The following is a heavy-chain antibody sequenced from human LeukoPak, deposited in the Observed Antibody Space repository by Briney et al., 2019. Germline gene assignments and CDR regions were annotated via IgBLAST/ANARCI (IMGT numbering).Heavy chain of an antibody. V-gene: IGHV4-59*01. CDR3: ARGGDYPTYYFDY. CDR1: GGSISSYY. CDR2: IYYSGST. Sequence: KPSETLSLTCTVSGGSISSYYWSWIRQPPGKGLKWIGYIYYSGSTNYNPSLKSRVTTSVDTSKNQFSLKLSSVTAADTAVYYCARGGDYPTYYFDYWGQGILVTVSS. D-gene: IGHD4-17*01. J-gene: IGHJ4*02.